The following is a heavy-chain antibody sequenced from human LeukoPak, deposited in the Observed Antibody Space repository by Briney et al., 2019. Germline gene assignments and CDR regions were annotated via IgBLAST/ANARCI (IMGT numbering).Heavy chain of an antibody. CDR1: GCTFSSYA. Sequence: SVKVSCKASGCTFSSYAISWVRQARGQGLEWMGRIIPILGIANYAQKFQGRVTITADKSTSTAYMELSSLRSEDTAVYYCARDFSGYEDYWGQGTLVTVSS. D-gene: IGHD5-12*01. J-gene: IGHJ4*02. CDR3: ARDFSGYEDY. CDR2: IIPILGIA. V-gene: IGHV1-69*04.